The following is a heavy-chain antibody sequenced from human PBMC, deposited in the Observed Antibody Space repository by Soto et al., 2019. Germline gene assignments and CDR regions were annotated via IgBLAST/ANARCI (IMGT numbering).Heavy chain of an antibody. V-gene: IGHV4-31*03. CDR1: GGSISSGGYY. D-gene: IGHD4-17*01. CDR2: IYYSGST. Sequence: QVQLQESGPGLVKPSQTLSLTCTVSGGSISSGGYYWSWIRQHPGKGLEWIGYIYYSGSTYYNPSLKSRATISVDTSKNQFSLKLSSVTAADTAVYYCARSSHDYGDYGDTRGGYFDLWGRGTLVTVSS. CDR3: ARSSHDYGDYGDTRGGYFDL. J-gene: IGHJ2*01.